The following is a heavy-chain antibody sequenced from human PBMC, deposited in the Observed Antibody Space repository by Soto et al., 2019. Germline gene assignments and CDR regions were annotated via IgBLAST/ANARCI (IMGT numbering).Heavy chain of an antibody. CDR1: GGSFSGYY. J-gene: IGHJ4*02. V-gene: IGHV4-34*01. CDR2: INHSGST. D-gene: IGHD1-1*01. Sequence: SETLSLTCAVSGGSFSGYYWSWIRQPPGKGLEWIGEINHSGSTNYNPSLKSRVTISVDTSKNQFSLKLSSVTAADTAVYYCARGVWNDHRYYHYWGQGTLVTVSS. CDR3: ARGVWNDHRYYHY.